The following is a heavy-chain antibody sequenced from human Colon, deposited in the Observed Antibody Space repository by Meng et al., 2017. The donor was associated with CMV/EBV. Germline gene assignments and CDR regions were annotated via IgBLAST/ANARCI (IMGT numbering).Heavy chain of an antibody. CDR1: GYTFPGYY. CDR2: INPNSGGT. CDR3: ARDLVNCSSTSCFTYGMDV. J-gene: IGHJ6*02. V-gene: IGHV1-2*02. D-gene: IGHD2-2*01. Sequence: ASVKVSCKASGYTFPGYYMHWVRQAPGRGLEWMGWINPNSGGTNYAQKFQGRVTMTRDTSISTAYMELSRLRSDDTAVYYCARDLVNCSSTSCFTYGMDVWGQGTTVTVSS.